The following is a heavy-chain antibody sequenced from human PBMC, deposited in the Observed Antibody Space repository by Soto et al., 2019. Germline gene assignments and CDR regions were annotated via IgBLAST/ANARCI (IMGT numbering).Heavy chain of an antibody. Sequence: ASVKVYCKASGYTFTSYGISWVRQAPGQGLEWMGWISAYYGNTNYAQKLQGRVTMTTDTSTSTAYMELRSLRSDDTAVYYCAREEYGDFYFDYWGQGTLVTVSS. CDR2: ISAYYGNT. CDR3: AREEYGDFYFDY. D-gene: IGHD4-17*01. CDR1: GYTFTSYG. J-gene: IGHJ4*02. V-gene: IGHV1-18*01.